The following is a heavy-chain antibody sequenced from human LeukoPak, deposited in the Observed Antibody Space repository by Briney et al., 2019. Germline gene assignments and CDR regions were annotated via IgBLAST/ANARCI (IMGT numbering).Heavy chain of an antibody. CDR1: GYTFTSYG. J-gene: IGHJ2*01. Sequence: ASVKVSCKASGYTFTSYGISWVRQATGQGLEWMGWMNPNSGNTGYAQKFQGRVTMTRNTSISTAYMELSSLRSEDTAVYYCARGRYCSGGSCGAYWYFDLWGRGTLVTVSS. D-gene: IGHD2-15*01. V-gene: IGHV1-8*02. CDR3: ARGRYCSGGSCGAYWYFDL. CDR2: MNPNSGNT.